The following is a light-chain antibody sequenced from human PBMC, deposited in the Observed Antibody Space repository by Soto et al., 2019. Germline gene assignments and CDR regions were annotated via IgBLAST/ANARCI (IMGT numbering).Light chain of an antibody. CDR1: QSLTNPY. V-gene: IGKV3-20*01. Sequence: DSLLTKYPVTRSVCAWHRATLFCSATQSLTNPYIAWYQQKPGQAPRLLIYDISSRATGIPDRFSGSVSGTDFTLTITRLEPGDFAVFYCQHYGSPEIIFGQGTLLEIK. CDR3: QHYGSPEII. J-gene: IGKJ5*01. CDR2: DIS.